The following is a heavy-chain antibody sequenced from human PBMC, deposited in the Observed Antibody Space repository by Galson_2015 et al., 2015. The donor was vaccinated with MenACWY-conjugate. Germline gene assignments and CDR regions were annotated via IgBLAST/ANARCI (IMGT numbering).Heavy chain of an antibody. CDR3: TRAVVGPRGDS. D-gene: IGHD6-19*01. J-gene: IGHJ4*02. Sequence: SLRLSCAASGFTFSNAWMSWVRQAPGKGLEWVGRIKGKTDGGTTDYAAPVKGRFTISRDDSKNTLYLQMNSLKTEDTAVYYCTRAVVGPRGDSGGQGTLVTVSS. CDR2: IKGKTDGGTT. CDR1: GFTFSNAW. V-gene: IGHV3-15*01.